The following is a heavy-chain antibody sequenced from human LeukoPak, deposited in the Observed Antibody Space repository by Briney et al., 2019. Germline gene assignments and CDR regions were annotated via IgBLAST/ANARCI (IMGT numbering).Heavy chain of an antibody. CDR3: AKSNGYGLIDI. CDR2: SYYSGST. V-gene: IGHV4-39*07. D-gene: IGHD3-22*01. CDR1: GDSISSSGYY. J-gene: IGHJ3*02. Sequence: SETLSLTCTVSGDSISSSGYYWGWIRQPPGKGLEWIGSSYYSGSTYYNPSLKSRVSISVDTSRNQFSLKLNSVTAADTAVYYCAKSNGYGLIDIWDQGTMVTVSS.